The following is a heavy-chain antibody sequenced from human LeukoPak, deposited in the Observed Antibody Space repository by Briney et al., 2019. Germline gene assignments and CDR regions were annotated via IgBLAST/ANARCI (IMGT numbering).Heavy chain of an antibody. CDR3: AREGDSRWGELSP. Sequence: XARGXXGEGVGVICYDGSEQYYADSVKGRFIISRDNYKRKSDVQMTSLRAEDTAVYYCAREGDSRWGELSPWGQGTLVTVSA. CDR2: ICYDGSEQ. J-gene: IGHJ1*01. D-gene: IGHD3-16*02. V-gene: IGHV3-33*01.